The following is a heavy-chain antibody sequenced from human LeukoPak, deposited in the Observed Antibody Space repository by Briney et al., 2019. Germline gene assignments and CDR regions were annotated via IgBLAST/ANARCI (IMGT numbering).Heavy chain of an antibody. J-gene: IGHJ5*02. D-gene: IGHD3-10*01. Sequence: SETLSLTCTVSGGSIGSTSYYWDWIRQPPGKGLEWIGSIYYSGRPSYNPSLNSRVTISIETSKNQFTLKLTSVTAADTAVYYCARWFGESNNWFDPWGQGTLVTVSP. CDR2: IYYSGRP. CDR1: GGSIGSTSYY. V-gene: IGHV4-39*06. CDR3: ARWFGESNNWFDP.